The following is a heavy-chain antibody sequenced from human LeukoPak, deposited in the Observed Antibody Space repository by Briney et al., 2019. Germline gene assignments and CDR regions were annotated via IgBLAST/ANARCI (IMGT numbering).Heavy chain of an antibody. D-gene: IGHD6-13*01. CDR1: GGSISSYY. V-gene: IGHV4-4*07. CDR2: IYTSGST. CDR3: ARDRTGGYSSSWYVAFDI. Sequence: SETLSLTCTVSGGSISSYYWSWIRQPAGKGLEWIGRIYTSGSTNYNPSLKSQVTMSVDTSKSQFSLKLSSVTAADTAVYYCARDRTGGYSSSWYVAFDIWGQGTMVTVSS. J-gene: IGHJ3*02.